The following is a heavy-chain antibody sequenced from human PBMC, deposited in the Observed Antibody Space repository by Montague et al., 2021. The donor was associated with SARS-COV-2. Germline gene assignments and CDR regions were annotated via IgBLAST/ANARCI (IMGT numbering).Heavy chain of an antibody. CDR2: IDWDDDK. D-gene: IGHD3-22*01. V-gene: IGHV2-70*11. J-gene: IGHJ4*02. CDR1: GFSLSTSGMC. Sequence: PALVKPTQTLTLTCTFSGFSLSTSGMCVSWIRQPLGKALEWLARIDWDDDKYYSTSLKTRLTISKDTSKNQVVLTMTNMDPVDTATYYCARDKYYYDSSGYYPLVYFDYWDQGTLVTVSS. CDR3: ARDKYYYDSSGYYPLVYFDY.